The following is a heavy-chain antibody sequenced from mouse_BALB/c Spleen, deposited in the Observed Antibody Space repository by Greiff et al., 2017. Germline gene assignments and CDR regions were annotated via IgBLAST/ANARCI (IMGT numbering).Heavy chain of an antibody. J-gene: IGHJ2*01. CDR2: IWAGGST. V-gene: IGHV2-9*02. CDR3: ARVPDYYGSSYFDY. D-gene: IGHD1-1*01. Sequence: VKLMESGPGLVAPSQSLSITCTVSGFSLTSYGVHWVRQPPGKGLEWLGVIWAGGSTNYNSALMSRLSISKDNSKSQVFLKMNSLQTDDTAMYYCARVPDYYGSSYFDYWGQGTTLTVSS. CDR1: GFSLTSYG.